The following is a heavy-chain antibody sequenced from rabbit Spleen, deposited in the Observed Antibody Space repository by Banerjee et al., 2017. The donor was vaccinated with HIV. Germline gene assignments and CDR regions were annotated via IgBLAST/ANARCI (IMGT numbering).Heavy chain of an antibody. CDR2: IDPVFGIT. D-gene: IGHD1-1*01. J-gene: IGHJ6*01. CDR3: ARDTSSSFSSYGMDL. Sequence: QSLEESGGDLVKPGASLTLTCTASGFSLSSFYWICWVRQAPGKGLEWIGYIDPVFGITYYANWVNGRFTISKSSSTTVTLQVTSLTAADTATYFCARDTSSSFSSYGMDLWGQGTLVTVS. CDR1: GFSLSSFYW. V-gene: IGHV1S40*01.